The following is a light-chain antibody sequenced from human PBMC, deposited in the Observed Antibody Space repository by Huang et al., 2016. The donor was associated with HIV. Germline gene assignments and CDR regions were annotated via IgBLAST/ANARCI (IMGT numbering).Light chain of an antibody. CDR2: RAS. J-gene: IGKJ1*01. V-gene: IGKV1-5*03. CDR3: QQYAGYPWT. CDR1: QNIDTW. Sequence: DIQMTQSPSTLSASVRDRVTITCRASQNIDTWVAWYQQKPGTPPTVVIYRASSLESGVPSRFSGSGSGTEFSLTINNLEPDDFAVYYCQQYAGYPWTFGQGTKVEIK.